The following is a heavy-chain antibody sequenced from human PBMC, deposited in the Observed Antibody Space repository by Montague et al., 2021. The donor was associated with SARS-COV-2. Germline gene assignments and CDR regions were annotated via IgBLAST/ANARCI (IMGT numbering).Heavy chain of an antibody. V-gene: IGHV4-59*01. D-gene: IGHD2-8*01. CDR2: INYSGIA. Sequence: SETLSLTCTVSGGSIRNCSWTWIRHPPGKGLELISYINYSGIANYNPSLKSRVTISVDTAKNQFSLRLTSVTATDTAVYYCARETPHGLFDYWGQGSLVTISS. CDR3: ARETPHGLFDY. J-gene: IGHJ4*02. CDR1: GGSIRNCS.